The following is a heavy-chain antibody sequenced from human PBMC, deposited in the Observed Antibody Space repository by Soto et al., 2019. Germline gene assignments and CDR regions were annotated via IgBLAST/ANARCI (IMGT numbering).Heavy chain of an antibody. CDR3: ARDRAAVASTFDY. CDR2: IYYTGRT. CDR1: GYFMTNGNY. Sequence: PSEPLSLTCAVSGYFMTNGNYWGWIRQSPGKGLEWIGSIYYTGRTYYNPSLKSRVTMSVDTSKNQFSLKLTSVTAADTAVYYCARDRAAVASTFDYWGPGTLVTVSS. J-gene: IGHJ4*02. D-gene: IGHD6-13*01. V-gene: IGHV4-38-2*02.